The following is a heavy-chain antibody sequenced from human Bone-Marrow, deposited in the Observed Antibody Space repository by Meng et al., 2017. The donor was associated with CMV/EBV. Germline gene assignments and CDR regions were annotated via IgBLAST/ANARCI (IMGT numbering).Heavy chain of an antibody. V-gene: IGHV3-7*01. J-gene: IGHJ6*02. CDR3: ARSYGLDV. D-gene: IGHD3-10*01. Sequence: GGSLRLSCEASGFFFGSFWMTWVRQAPGKGLEWVANIKYDGSEKSYAESLKGRFTISRDNAKNSLYLQVSSLRVEDTAVYYCARSYGLDVWGQGTTVTVYS. CDR2: IKYDGSEK. CDR1: GFFFGSFW.